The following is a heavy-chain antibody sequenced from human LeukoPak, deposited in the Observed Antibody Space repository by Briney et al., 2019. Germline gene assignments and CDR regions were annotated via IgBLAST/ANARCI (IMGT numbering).Heavy chain of an antibody. D-gene: IGHD6-19*01. Sequence: PGGSLRLSCAASGFTFSSYGMHWVRQAPGKGLEWVAFIRYDGSNKYYADSVKGRFTISRDNSKNTLYLQMNSLRAEDTAVFYCAKDLMDRSGWYDAFNIWGQGTMVTVSS. J-gene: IGHJ3*02. CDR1: GFTFSSYG. V-gene: IGHV3-30*02. CDR2: IRYDGSNK. CDR3: AKDLMDRSGWYDAFNI.